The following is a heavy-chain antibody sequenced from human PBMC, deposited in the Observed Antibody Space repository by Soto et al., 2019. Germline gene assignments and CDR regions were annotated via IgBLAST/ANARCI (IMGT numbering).Heavy chain of an antibody. V-gene: IGHV4-34*01. CDR2: INDRGSI. J-gene: IGHJ2*01. CDR3: ARESHDILTGPPWVWYFDL. D-gene: IGHD3-9*01. Sequence: QVQLQQWGAGPLRPLETLSLTCGVSGGSFRGYYWAWIRQSPGKGLEWIGEINDRGSINYNPSLTSRVSISGDPSKNHYSLNLRSVTAADTAVYYCARESHDILTGPPWVWYFDLWGRGTLVTVSS. CDR1: GGSFRGYY.